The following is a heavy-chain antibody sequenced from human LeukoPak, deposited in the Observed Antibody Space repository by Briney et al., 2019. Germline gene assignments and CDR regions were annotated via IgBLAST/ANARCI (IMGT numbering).Heavy chain of an antibody. V-gene: IGHV3-23*01. CDR1: GFTFSSYS. Sequence: GGSLRLSCAASGFTFSSYSMNWVRQAPGKGLEWVSAISGSGGSTYYADSVKGRFTISRDNSKNTLYLQMNSLRAEDTAVYYCAKDPYSGSYYGYWGQGTLVTVSS. CDR2: ISGSGGST. J-gene: IGHJ4*02. CDR3: AKDPYSGSYYGY. D-gene: IGHD1-26*01.